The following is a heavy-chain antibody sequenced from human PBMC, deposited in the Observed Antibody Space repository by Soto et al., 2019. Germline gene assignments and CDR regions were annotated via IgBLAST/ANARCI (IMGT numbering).Heavy chain of an antibody. CDR3: ATMTGLLVPILAGPES. J-gene: IGHJ5*02. Sequence: QLQLQESGPGVVKPSETLSLTCNVSGGTIATRNHYWGWVRQPPGKGLEWIGNVYYAGSAYYSPSLRGRATISVDTSNNRFSLNLTSVTAADTAVYYCATMTGLLVPILAGPESWGWGTRVIVSS. V-gene: IGHV4-39*02. CDR2: VYYAGSA. D-gene: IGHD3-10*01. CDR1: GGTIATRNHY.